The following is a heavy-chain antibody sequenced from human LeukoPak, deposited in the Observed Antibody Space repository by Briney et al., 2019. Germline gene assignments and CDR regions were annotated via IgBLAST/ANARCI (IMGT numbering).Heavy chain of an antibody. Sequence: GGSLRLSCAASRFTFSSYDMNWVRQAPGKGLEWVSHISESDTTIYCAASVKGRFTISRDNTKNSLYLQMNSLRAEDTAIYYCARDSQWRAFDIWGQGTMVTVSS. D-gene: IGHD6-19*01. CDR2: ISESDTTI. J-gene: IGHJ3*02. V-gene: IGHV3-48*03. CDR1: RFTFSSYD. CDR3: ARDSQWRAFDI.